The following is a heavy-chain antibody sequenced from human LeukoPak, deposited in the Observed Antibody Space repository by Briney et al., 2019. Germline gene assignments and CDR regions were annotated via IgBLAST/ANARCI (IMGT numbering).Heavy chain of an antibody. CDR3: AKRGHSYGDFDY. CDR1: GYTFTGYY. J-gene: IGHJ4*02. V-gene: IGHV1-8*02. D-gene: IGHD5-18*01. Sequence: ASVKVSCKASGYTFTGYYMHWVRQAPGQGLEWMGRINPNSGNTDYAQKFQGRVTMTRNTSISTAYMELSSLRSEDTAVYYCAKRGHSYGDFDYWGQGTLVTVSS. CDR2: INPNSGNT.